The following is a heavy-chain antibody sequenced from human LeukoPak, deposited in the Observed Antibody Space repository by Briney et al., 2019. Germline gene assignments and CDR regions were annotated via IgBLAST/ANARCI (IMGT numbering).Heavy chain of an antibody. V-gene: IGHV4-59*01. D-gene: IGHD6-6*01. Sequence: PSETLSLTCTVSGGSISRYYWSWIRQPPGKGLEGFGDIYYSGSTNYNPSLKSRVTISVDTSKNQFSLKLSSVTAADTAVYYCARDGSYSSSSPFDYCGQGTLVTVSS. CDR2: IYYSGST. CDR1: GGSISRYY. J-gene: IGHJ4*02. CDR3: ARDGSYSSSSPFDY.